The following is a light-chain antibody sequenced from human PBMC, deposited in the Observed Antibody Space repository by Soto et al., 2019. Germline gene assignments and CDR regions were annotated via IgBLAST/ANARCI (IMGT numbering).Light chain of an antibody. V-gene: IGKV1-39*01. CDR3: QQSYSNPTWT. CDR2: DSS. Sequence: DIQLTQSPSSLSASVGDRITITFRASQSISTYLNWYQQKPGEAPTLLVYDSSTLQSGAPSRFSGSGFGAEFTLTVRSLQPEDFATYYCQQSYSNPTWTFGQGTKV. J-gene: IGKJ1*01. CDR1: QSISTY.